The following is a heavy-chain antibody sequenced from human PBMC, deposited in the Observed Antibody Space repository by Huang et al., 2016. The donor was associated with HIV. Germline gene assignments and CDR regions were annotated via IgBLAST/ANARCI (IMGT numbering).Heavy chain of an antibody. D-gene: IGHD1-26*01. J-gene: IGHJ4*02. CDR3: AKDGRGSGTYYDYFEY. Sequence: QVQLVESGGGVVQPGRSLRLSCAAFGFTFNKFDMHWVRQAPGKGREWGAIISYDGSSKYHADSVKGRFTISRDNSKNTVYLQMKSLRVEDTAVYYCAKDGRGSGTYYDYFEYWGQGTLVTVSS. V-gene: IGHV3-30*18. CDR2: ISYDGSSK. CDR1: GFTFNKFD.